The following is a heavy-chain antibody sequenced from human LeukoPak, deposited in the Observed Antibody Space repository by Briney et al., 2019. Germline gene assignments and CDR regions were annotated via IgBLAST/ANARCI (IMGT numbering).Heavy chain of an antibody. CDR2: ISDIGGNT. D-gene: IGHD6-19*01. Sequence: GGSLRLSPGASGFSFSSYAMTGGRPAPGKGGEWGSGISDIGGNTYYADSVKGRFTTSRDNSKNTLYLQMNSLRVEDTAVYYCAKVGQTQWLGVYWGQGTLVTVSS. CDR3: AKVGQTQWLGVY. CDR1: GFSFSSYA. J-gene: IGHJ4*02. V-gene: IGHV3-23*01.